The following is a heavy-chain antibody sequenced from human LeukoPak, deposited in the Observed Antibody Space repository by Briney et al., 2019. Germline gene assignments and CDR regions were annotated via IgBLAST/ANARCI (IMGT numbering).Heavy chain of an antibody. V-gene: IGHV3-21*01. D-gene: IGHD5-24*01. CDR3: ARTEVEMATTTYDY. Sequence: GGSLRLSCAASGFTFSSYSMNWVRQAPGKGLEWVSSISSSSSYIYYADSVKGRFTISRDNSKNTLYLQMNSLRAEDTAVYYCARTEVEMATTTYDYWGQGTLVTVSS. CDR2: ISSSSSYI. J-gene: IGHJ4*02. CDR1: GFTFSSYS.